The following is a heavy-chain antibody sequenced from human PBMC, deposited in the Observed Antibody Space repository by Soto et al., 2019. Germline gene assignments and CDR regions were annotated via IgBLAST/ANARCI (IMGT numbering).Heavy chain of an antibody. Sequence: SVKVSCKASGGTFSSYAISWVRQAPGQGLEWMGGIIPIFGTANYAQKFQGRVTITADESTSTAYMELSSLRSEDTAVYYCAKDRVAVDYYYYYGMDVWGQGTTVTVSS. D-gene: IGHD2-15*01. CDR1: GGTFSSYA. CDR3: AKDRVAVDYYYYYGMDV. V-gene: IGHV1-69*13. J-gene: IGHJ6*02. CDR2: IIPIFGTA.